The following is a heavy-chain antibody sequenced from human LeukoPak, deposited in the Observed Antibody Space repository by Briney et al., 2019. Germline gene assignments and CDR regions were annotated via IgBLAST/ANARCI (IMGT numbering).Heavy chain of an antibody. CDR3: ARESHSSSWEYYYYYYMDV. D-gene: IGHD6-13*01. CDR1: GGSISSGSYY. Sequence: SETLSLTCTVSGGSISSGSYYWSWIRQPAGKGLEWIGRIYTSGSTNYNPSLKSRVTISVDTSKNQFSLKLSSVTAADTAVCYCARESHSSSWEYYYYYYMDVWGKGTTVTISS. J-gene: IGHJ6*03. CDR2: IYTSGST. V-gene: IGHV4-61*02.